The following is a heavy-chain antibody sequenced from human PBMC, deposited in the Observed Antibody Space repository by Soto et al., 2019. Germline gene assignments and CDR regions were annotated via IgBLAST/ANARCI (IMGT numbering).Heavy chain of an antibody. CDR3: ARDPVGGNWFDP. J-gene: IGHJ5*02. Sequence: ASVKVSCKASGYTFSNHAMHWVRQAPGQRLEWMGWINTGNGNTEYSQKFQGRVTLTRDTSTSTAYMELRSLRSDDTAVYYCARDPVGGNWFDPWGQGTLVTVSS. CDR2: INTGNGNT. D-gene: IGHD1-26*01. V-gene: IGHV1-3*04. CDR1: GYTFSNHA.